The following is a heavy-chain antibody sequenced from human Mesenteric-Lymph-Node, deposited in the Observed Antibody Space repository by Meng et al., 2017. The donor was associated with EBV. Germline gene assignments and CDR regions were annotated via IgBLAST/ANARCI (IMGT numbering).Heavy chain of an antibody. J-gene: IGHJ1*01. Sequence: QVTLQGLRLGMVKPLPTLPRTGVVFCGSIGRFHGGWIREPPEKGLAWIGYISHSGSPNYTPSLQRRVPMSTDTSNNTFSRNLRSVTTEHTAVYYCASHTTYSTTGDLYLHHWGQGTLVTVSS. V-gene: IGHV4-59*01. CDR1: CGSIGRFH. CDR3: ASHTTYSTTGDLYLHH. CDR2: ISHSGSP. D-gene: IGHD2-8*01.